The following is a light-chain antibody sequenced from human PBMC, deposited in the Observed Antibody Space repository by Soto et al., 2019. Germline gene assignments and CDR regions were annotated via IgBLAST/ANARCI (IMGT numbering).Light chain of an antibody. CDR1: HDIGNS. J-gene: IGKJ4*01. Sequence: DIQMTQSPPSLSASVGDRVTLNCRESHDIGNSLAWYQHRPGKSPRLLIYDASSLQSGVPSRFSGSGSGTHFTLAISSLRTEDVATYYCQNYNSAPLTFGGGTKVDIK. CDR3: QNYNSAPLT. CDR2: DAS. V-gene: IGKV1-27*01.